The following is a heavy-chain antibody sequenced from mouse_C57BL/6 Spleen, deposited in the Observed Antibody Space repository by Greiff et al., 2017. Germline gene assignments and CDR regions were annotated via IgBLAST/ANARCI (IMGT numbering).Heavy chain of an antibody. CDR2: INYDGSST. Sequence: EVQLVESEGGLVQPGSSMKLSCTASGFTFSDYYMAWVRQVPEKGLEWVANINYDGSSTYYLDSLKSRFIISRDNAKNILYLQMSSLKSEDTATYYCARGEPSITTVPYFDYWGQGTTLTVSS. CDR3: ARGEPSITTVPYFDY. V-gene: IGHV5-16*01. J-gene: IGHJ2*01. D-gene: IGHD1-1*01. CDR1: GFTFSDYY.